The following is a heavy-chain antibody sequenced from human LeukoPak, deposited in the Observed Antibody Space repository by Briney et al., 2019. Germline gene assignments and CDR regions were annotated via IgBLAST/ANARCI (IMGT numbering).Heavy chain of an antibody. D-gene: IGHD5-12*01. J-gene: IGHJ5*02. CDR3: ARDFVGGYSGYDNNWFDP. CDR1: GGTFSSYA. CDR2: IIPIFGTA. V-gene: IGHV1-69*01. Sequence: AASVKASCKASGGTFSSYAISWVRQAPGQGLEWMGGIIPIFGTANYAQKFQGRVTITADESTSTAYMELSSLRSEDTAVYYCARDFVGGYSGYDNNWFDPWGQGTLVTVSS.